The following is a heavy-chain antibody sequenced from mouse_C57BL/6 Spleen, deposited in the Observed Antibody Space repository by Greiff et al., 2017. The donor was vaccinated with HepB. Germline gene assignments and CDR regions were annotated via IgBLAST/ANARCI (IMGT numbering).Heavy chain of an antibody. D-gene: IGHD1-1*01. CDR3: ARPKYYGSSPYYAMDY. J-gene: IGHJ4*01. CDR1: GYTFTSYW. CDR2: IYPGSGST. Sequence: QVQLQQPGAELVKPGASVKMSCKASGYTFTSYWITWVKQRPGQGLEWIGDIYPGSGSTNYNEKFKSKATLTVDTSSSTAYMQLSSLTSEDSAVYYCARPKYYGSSPYYAMDYWGQGTAVTVSS. V-gene: IGHV1-55*01.